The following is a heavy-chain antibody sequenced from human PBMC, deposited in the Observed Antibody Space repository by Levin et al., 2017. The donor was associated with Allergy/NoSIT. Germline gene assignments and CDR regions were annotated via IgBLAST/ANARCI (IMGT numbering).Heavy chain of an antibody. V-gene: IGHV3-66*01. CDR2: IYSGGST. Sequence: GGSLRLSCAASGFTVSSNYMSWVRQAPGKGLEWVSVIYSGGSTYYADSVKGRFTISRDNSKNTLYLQMNSLRAEDTAVYYCARPPSLYSSGWYVPDDYWGQGTLVTVSS. D-gene: IGHD6-19*01. CDR1: GFTVSSNY. CDR3: ARPPSLYSSGWYVPDDY. J-gene: IGHJ4*02.